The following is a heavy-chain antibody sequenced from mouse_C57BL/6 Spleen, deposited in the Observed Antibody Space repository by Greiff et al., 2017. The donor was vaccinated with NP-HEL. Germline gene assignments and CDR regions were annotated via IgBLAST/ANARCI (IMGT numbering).Heavy chain of an antibody. CDR2: IRLKSDNYAT. CDR1: GFTFSNYW. J-gene: IGHJ4*01. Sequence: EVKLMESGGGLVQPGGSMKLSCVASGFTFSNYWMNWVRQSPEKGLEWVAQIRLKSDNYATHYAESVKGRFTISSDDSKSSVYLQMNNLRAEDTGIYYCTSPRRGDGYYVNYYAMDYWGQGTSVTVSS. V-gene: IGHV6-3*01. D-gene: IGHD2-3*01. CDR3: TSPRRGDGYYVNYYAMDY.